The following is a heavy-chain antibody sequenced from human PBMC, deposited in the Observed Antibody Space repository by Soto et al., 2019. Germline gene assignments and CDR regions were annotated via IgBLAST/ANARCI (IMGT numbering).Heavy chain of an antibody. J-gene: IGHJ4*02. CDR1: GFTFSSYA. Sequence: EVQLLESGGGLVQPRGSLRLSCAASGFTFSSYAMSWVRQAPGKGLEWVSAISGSGGSTYYADSVKGRFTISRDNSKKTLYLQMNSLRAEDTAVYYCAKGSSFSSGWYSFDYWGQGSLVTVSS. CDR2: ISGSGGST. CDR3: AKGSSFSSGWYSFDY. D-gene: IGHD6-19*01. V-gene: IGHV3-23*01.